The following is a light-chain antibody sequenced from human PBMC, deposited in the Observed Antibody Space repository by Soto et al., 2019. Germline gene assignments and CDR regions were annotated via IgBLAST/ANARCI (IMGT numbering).Light chain of an antibody. CDR1: QSVSSN. J-gene: IGKJ1*01. CDR2: GAS. V-gene: IGKV3-15*01. Sequence: EIVMTQSPATLSVSPGERATLSCRASQSVSSNLAWSQQKPGQAPRLLIYGASTRATGIPARFSGSGSGTEFTLTISSLQSEDFAVYYCQQYNNWPGFGQGTKVEIK. CDR3: QQYNNWPG.